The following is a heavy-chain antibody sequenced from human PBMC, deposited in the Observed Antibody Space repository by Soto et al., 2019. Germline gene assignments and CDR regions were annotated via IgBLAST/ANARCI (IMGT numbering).Heavy chain of an antibody. V-gene: IGHV1-69*13. Sequence: SVRVSCKASGVAFSSYAISWVRQAPLQVLEWMGGIIPIFGTANYAQKCKGRVTITADESTSTPYMETSSLRSEHTAVYYCARVKDKAMVYYCYRMDLWAQGTTVTASS. J-gene: IGHJ6*01. CDR2: IIPIFGTA. CDR1: GVAFSSYA. CDR3: ARVKDKAMVYYCYRMDL. D-gene: IGHD5-18*01.